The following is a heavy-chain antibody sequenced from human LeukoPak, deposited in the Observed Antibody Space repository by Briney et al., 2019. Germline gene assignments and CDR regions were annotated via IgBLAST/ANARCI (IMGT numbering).Heavy chain of an antibody. V-gene: IGHV1-69*05. CDR3: ARVRESMGATTDDYYYMDV. D-gene: IGHD1-26*01. CDR2: IIPIFGTA. J-gene: IGHJ6*03. CDR1: GGTFSSYA. Sequence: PVKVSCKASGGTFSSYAISWVRQAPGQGLEWMGGIIPIFGTANYAQKFQGRVTITTDESTSTAYMELSSLRSEDTAVYYCARVRESMGATTDDYYYMDVWGKGTTVTVSS.